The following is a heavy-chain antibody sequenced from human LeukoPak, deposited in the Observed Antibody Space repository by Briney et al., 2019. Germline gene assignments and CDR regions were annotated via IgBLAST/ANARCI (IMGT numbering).Heavy chain of an antibody. D-gene: IGHD3-9*01. CDR2: IYTSGST. V-gene: IGHV4-4*07. J-gene: IGHJ4*02. CDR3: ARVTGYMIEDYFDY. CDR1: GVSISSYY. Sequence: SETLSLTCTVSGVSISSYYWSWIRQPAGKGLEWIGRIYTSGSTNYNPSLKSRVTMSVDTSKNQFSLKLSSVTAADTAVYYCARVTGYMIEDYFDYWGQGTLVTVSS.